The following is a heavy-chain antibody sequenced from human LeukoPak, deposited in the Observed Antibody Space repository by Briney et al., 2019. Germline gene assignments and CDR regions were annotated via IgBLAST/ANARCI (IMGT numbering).Heavy chain of an antibody. CDR3: ARHVPGSYDY. J-gene: IGHJ4*02. Sequence: SETLSLTRAVSGGSICSSNWWSWGRPPPGKGLEWIGEIYYSGNTNYNPSLKSRVTISIDKSKNQFSLKLSSVTAADTAVYYCARHVPGSYDYWGQGTLVTVSS. CDR1: GGSICSSNW. CDR2: IYYSGNT. D-gene: IGHD1-26*01. V-gene: IGHV4-4*02.